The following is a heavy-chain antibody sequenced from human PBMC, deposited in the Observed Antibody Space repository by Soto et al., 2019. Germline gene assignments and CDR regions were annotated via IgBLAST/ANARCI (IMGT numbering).Heavy chain of an antibody. CDR3: ATAVRGSAWSY. CDR2: IKDDGRQT. D-gene: IGHD6-19*01. V-gene: IGHV3-7*01. Sequence: EVKLEESGGGLVQTGGSLRLSCAVSGFTFSAYWMRWVRQGPGKGLEGVANIKDDGRQTYYVDSVKGRFTISRDNAQNSMYLHKNRLRAEDTAVYYCATAVRGSAWSYWGQATLVTVSS. J-gene: IGHJ4*02. CDR1: GFTFSAYW.